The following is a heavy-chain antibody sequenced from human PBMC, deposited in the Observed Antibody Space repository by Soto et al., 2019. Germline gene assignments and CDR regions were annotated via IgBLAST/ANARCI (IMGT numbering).Heavy chain of an antibody. CDR3: ARVGRGFGEIDY. CDR2: IYYSGST. Sequence: ETLSLTCTVSGGSISSYYWSWIRQPPGKGLEWIGYIYYSGSTNYNPSLKSRVTISVDTSKNQFSLKLSSVTAADTAVYYCARVGRGFGEIDYWGQGTLVTVSS. J-gene: IGHJ4*02. V-gene: IGHV4-59*01. D-gene: IGHD3-10*01. CDR1: GGSISSYY.